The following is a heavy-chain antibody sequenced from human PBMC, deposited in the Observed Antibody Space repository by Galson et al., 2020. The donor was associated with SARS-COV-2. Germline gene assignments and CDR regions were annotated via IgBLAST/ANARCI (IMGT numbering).Heavy chain of an antibody. CDR3: AIYGSGNYYVGY. D-gene: IGHD3-10*01. CDR1: GYIFNSYA. CDR2: INAGNGHT. Sequence: ASVTVSCKASGYIFNSYAIHWVRQAPGQRLEWMGWINAGNGHTKYSQKFQGRVTITRDTSATTAYMELSSLRSEDTAVYYCAIYGSGNYYVGYWGQGTLVTVSS. V-gene: IGHV1-3*01. J-gene: IGHJ4*02.